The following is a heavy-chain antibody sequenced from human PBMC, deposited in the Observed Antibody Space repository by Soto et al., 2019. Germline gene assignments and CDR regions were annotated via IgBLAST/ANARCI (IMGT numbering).Heavy chain of an antibody. Sequence: GGSLRLSCASSGFTFSSYAMSLVRQAPGKGLEWVSAISGSGGSTYYADSVKGRFTISRDNSKNTLYLQVNSLRAEDTAVYYCAKDPTRMVRGVISLFDYWGQGTLVTVSS. CDR1: GFTFSSYA. V-gene: IGHV3-23*01. CDR3: AKDPTRMVRGVISLFDY. J-gene: IGHJ4*02. D-gene: IGHD3-10*01. CDR2: ISGSGGST.